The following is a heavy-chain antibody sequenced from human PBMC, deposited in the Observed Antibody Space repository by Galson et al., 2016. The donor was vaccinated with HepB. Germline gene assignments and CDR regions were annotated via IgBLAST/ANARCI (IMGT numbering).Heavy chain of an antibody. D-gene: IGHD2-21*02. V-gene: IGHV3-15*07. CDR2: IKNRFDGGTT. J-gene: IGHJ5*02. CDR3: TTEFLVAVTAT. CDR1: GFTLSTYW. Sequence: SLRLSCAASGFTLSTYWMNWVRQAPGKGLEWVGRIKNRFDGGTTDYAAPVKGRFTISRDDSRNMLYLQMNSLKTEDTAVYYCTTEFLVAVTATWGQGTLVTVSS.